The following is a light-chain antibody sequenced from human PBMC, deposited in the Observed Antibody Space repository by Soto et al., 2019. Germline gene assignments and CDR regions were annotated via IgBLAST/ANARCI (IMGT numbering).Light chain of an antibody. V-gene: IGKV1-5*03. Sequence: DLQMTQFPSTLSASIGDRVTITCRASQTISSSLAWYQQKPGKAPKLLIYKASNLETGVPSRFSGSGSGTEFALTISSLQPDDFATYYCQQYIRYSPYTFGQGTRLEIK. CDR1: QTISSS. CDR2: KAS. CDR3: QQYIRYSPYT. J-gene: IGKJ2*01.